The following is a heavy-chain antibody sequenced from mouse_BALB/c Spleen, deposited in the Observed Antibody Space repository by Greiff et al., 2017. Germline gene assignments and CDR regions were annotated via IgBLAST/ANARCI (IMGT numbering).Heavy chain of an antibody. CDR2: MWGDGST. V-gene: IGHV2-6-7*01. CDR3: ARVGGNYYAMDY. CDR1: GFSLTGYG. D-gene: IGHD2-1*01. Sequence: QVQLKESGPGLVAPSQSLSITCTVSGFSLTGYGVNWVRQPPGKGLEWLGMMWGDGSTDYNSALKSRLSISKDNSKSQVFLKMNSLQTDDTARYYCARVGGNYYAMDYWGQGTAVTVSS. J-gene: IGHJ4*01.